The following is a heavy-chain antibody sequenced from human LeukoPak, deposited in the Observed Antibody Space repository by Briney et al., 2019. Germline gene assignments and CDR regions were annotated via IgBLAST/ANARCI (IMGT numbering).Heavy chain of an antibody. CDR3: ARDRVGATLVGRRENYYYMDV. CDR1: GFTFSSYW. D-gene: IGHD1-26*01. V-gene: IGHV3-7*03. CDR2: INQGGGEK. J-gene: IGHJ6*03. Sequence: PGGSLRLSCAASGFTFSSYWMSWARQAPGKGPEWVGNINQGGGEKYYVDSVKGRFTISRDNAKNSLYLQMNSLRAEDTAVYYCARDRVGATLVGRRENYYYMDVWGKGTTVTVSS.